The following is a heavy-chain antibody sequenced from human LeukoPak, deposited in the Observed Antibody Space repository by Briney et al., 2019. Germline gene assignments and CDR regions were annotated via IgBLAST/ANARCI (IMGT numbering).Heavy chain of an antibody. D-gene: IGHD2-15*01. Sequence: SETLSLTCTVSGGSISSGGYYWSWIRQHPGKGLEWIGYIYYSGSTYYNPSLKSRVTISVDTSKNQISLKLSSVTAADTAVYYCARVGCSGGSCWPDYWGQGTLVTVSS. V-gene: IGHV4-31*03. CDR1: GGSISSGGYY. J-gene: IGHJ4*02. CDR3: ARVGCSGGSCWPDY. CDR2: IYYSGST.